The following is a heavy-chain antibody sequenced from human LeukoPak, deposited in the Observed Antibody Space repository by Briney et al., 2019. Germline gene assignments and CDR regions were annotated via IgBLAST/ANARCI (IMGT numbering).Heavy chain of an antibody. Sequence: GGSLRLPCAASGFTFSSYGMHWVRQAPGKGLEWVAVISYDGSNKYYADSVKGRFTISRDNSKNTLYLQMNSLRAEDTAFYYCAINGGGDSGYGNFDYWGQGTLVTVSS. CDR2: ISYDGSNK. J-gene: IGHJ4*02. CDR3: AINGGGDSGYGNFDY. CDR1: GFTFSSYG. V-gene: IGHV3-30*03. D-gene: IGHD5-12*01.